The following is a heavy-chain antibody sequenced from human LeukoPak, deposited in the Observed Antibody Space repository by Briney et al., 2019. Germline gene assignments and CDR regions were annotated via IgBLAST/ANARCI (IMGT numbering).Heavy chain of an antibody. CDR3: AKGKSGSYWDCFGY. CDR1: GFTVSRNY. Sequence: QSGGSLRLSCAASGFTVSRNYMSWVRQAPGKGLEWVSVIYSADSAYYADSVKGRFTISRDNSRNTLYLQMNSLRAEDTAVYFCAKGKSGSYWDCFGYWGQGTLVTVSS. V-gene: IGHV3-53*01. CDR2: IYSADSA. J-gene: IGHJ4*02. D-gene: IGHD1-26*01.